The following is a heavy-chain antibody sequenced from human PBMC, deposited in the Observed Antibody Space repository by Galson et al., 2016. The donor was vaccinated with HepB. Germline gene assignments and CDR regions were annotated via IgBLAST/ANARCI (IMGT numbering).Heavy chain of an antibody. CDR3: ARVDPYYESSGPFDH. CDR2: IIPILGSA. CDR1: GDTFSTYA. D-gene: IGHD3-22*01. V-gene: IGHV1-69*13. J-gene: IGHJ4*02. Sequence: SVKVSCKASGDTFSTYATSWVRQAPGQGLEWMGGIIPILGSATYAQKFQGRVTITADESTSTAYMDLSSLRSEDTAVYYCARVDPYYESSGPFDHWGQGTLFTVSS.